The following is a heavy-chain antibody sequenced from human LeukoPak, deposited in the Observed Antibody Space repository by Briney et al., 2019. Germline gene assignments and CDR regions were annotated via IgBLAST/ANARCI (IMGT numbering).Heavy chain of an antibody. CDR3: ATVTTGSSAWLVY. J-gene: IGHJ4*02. V-gene: IGHV3-33*08. CDR1: GFTFSTYA. D-gene: IGHD6-19*01. Sequence: PGGSLRLSCAASGFTFSTYAMHWVRQAPGKGLEWVAVIWSDGKNKYYPDSVKGRFTISRDSSNNTLYLQMNSLKTEDTAVYYCATVTTGSSAWLVYWGQGTLVIVSS. CDR2: IWSDGKNK.